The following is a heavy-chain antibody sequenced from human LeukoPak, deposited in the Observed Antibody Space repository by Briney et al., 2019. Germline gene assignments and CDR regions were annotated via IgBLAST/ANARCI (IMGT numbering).Heavy chain of an antibody. CDR3: ARYSSGWYGGFDY. V-gene: IGHV4-30-2*02. CDR1: GGSISSGGYS. D-gene: IGHD6-19*01. CDR2: IYHSGST. J-gene: IGHJ4*02. Sequence: PSETLSLTCAVSGGSISSGGYSWSWIRQPPGKGLEWIGYIYHSGSTYYNPSLKSRVTISVDRSKNQFSLKLSSVTAADTAVYYCARYSSGWYGGFDYWGQGTLVTVSS.